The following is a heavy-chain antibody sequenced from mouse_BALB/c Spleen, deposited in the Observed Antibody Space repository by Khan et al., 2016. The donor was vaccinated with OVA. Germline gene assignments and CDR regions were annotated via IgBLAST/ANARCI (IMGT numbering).Heavy chain of an antibody. J-gene: IGHJ2*01. CDR1: GFTFTSYG. D-gene: IGHD1-1*01. Sequence: EVKLVESGGGLVQSGGSRKLSCAASGFTFTSYGMHWIRQAPEKGLEWVAYISSDSNTIYYADTVKGRFTISRDNPKNTLFLQMTSLRSGDTAMYFCATSYFYGYYFDYWGQGTTLTASS. CDR2: ISSDSNTI. V-gene: IGHV5-17*02. CDR3: ATSYFYGYYFDY.